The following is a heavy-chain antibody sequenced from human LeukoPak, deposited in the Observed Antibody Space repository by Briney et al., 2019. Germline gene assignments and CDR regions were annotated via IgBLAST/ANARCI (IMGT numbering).Heavy chain of an antibody. CDR1: GFTFSNYW. J-gene: IGHJ5*02. CDR2: IRQDGSEK. CDR3: ARDKYMSGHVGSLFDP. Sequence: GGSLRLSCAASGFTFSNYWMSWVRQTPGKGLEWVAEIRQDGSEKSYVDSVKGRFIISGDNTKSSLSLQMNSLRDEDTAVYYCARDKYMSGHVGSLFDPWGQGTLVIVSS. D-gene: IGHD1-1*01. V-gene: IGHV3-7*01.